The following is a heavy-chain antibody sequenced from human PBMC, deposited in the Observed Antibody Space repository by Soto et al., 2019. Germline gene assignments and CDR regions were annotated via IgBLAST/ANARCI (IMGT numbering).Heavy chain of an antibody. CDR2: IKPDGSEQ. CDR3: ARGNWNYYYGFDV. V-gene: IGHV3-7*01. CDR1: EFTFDKYY. J-gene: IGHJ6*02. D-gene: IGHD1-20*01. Sequence: GGSLRLSCAASEFTFDKYYMAWVRQAPGKGPEWVANIKPDGSEQYYVDSVKGRFTISRDNANNSLYLQMNSLRAEDTAVYFCARGNWNYYYGFDVWGQGTTVTVSS.